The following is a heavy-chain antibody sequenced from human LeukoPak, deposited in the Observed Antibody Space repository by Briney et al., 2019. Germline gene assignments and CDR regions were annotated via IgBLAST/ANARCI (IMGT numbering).Heavy chain of an antibody. J-gene: IGHJ4*02. V-gene: IGHV4-39*07. D-gene: IGHD4-23*01. CDR1: GGSISSSSYY. Sequence: PSETLSLTCTVSGGSISSSSYYWGWIRQPPGKGLEWIGSIYYSGSTYYNPSLKSRVTISVDTSKNQFSLKLSSVTAADTAVYYCASSISGNSFNFDYWGQGTLVTVSS. CDR2: IYYSGST. CDR3: ASSISGNSFNFDY.